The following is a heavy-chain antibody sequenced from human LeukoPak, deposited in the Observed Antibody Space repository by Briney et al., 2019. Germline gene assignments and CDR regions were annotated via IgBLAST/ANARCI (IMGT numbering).Heavy chain of an antibody. CDR3: ARRGNYGDYRGPFDY. V-gene: IGHV5-51*01. Sequence: GESLKISRKGSGYSFTSYWIGWVRQIPGKGLEWIGNIYPSDSDSRYSPSFHGQVTISADKSISTASLQWSSLKASDTAIYYCARRGNYGDYRGPFDYWGQGTLVTVSS. CDR2: IYPSDSDS. J-gene: IGHJ4*02. CDR1: GYSFTSYW. D-gene: IGHD4-17*01.